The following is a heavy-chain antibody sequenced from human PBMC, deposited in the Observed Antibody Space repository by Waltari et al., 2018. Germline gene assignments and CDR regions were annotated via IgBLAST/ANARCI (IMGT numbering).Heavy chain of an antibody. D-gene: IGHD3-9*01. J-gene: IGHJ4*02. V-gene: IGHV3-23*01. CDR3: AKGDWLDF. Sequence: EVQLLESGGGLVQPGRSLRLSCVASGFTFSRYAMTWVRQAPGRGLEWVAVINDDNYRTQYANSVKGRFTISRDNSKNTLYLQMNSLKGEDTALYYCAKGDWLDFWGQGTLVTVSS. CDR2: INDDNYRT. CDR1: GFTFSRYA.